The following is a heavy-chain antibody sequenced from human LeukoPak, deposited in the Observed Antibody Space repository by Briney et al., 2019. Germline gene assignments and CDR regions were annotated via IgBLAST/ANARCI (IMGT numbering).Heavy chain of an antibody. J-gene: IGHJ4*02. D-gene: IGHD3-22*01. CDR2: INSDGSST. CDR1: GFTFSSYW. Sequence: PGGSLRLSCAASGFTFSSYWMHWVRQAPGRGLVWVLRINSDGSSTSYADSVNSRSTISTDNAKNTLYLQMNSLRAEDTAVYYCARTYYYDSSGYHDYWDQGTLVTVPS. V-gene: IGHV3-74*01. CDR3: ARTYYYDSSGYHDY.